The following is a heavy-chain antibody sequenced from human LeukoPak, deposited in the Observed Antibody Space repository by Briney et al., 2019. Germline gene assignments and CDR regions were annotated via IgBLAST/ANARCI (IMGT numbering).Heavy chain of an antibody. V-gene: IGHV1-18*01. J-gene: IGHJ4*02. CDR2: ISAYNCNT. Sequence: ASVKVSCQASGYTFTSYGISWVRQAPGQGLEWMGWISAYNCNTNYEQKPQGRVTITTGTSTKTAYTELSRLRSDDTAVYYCASDSGYDSGGYWGQGTLVTVSS. D-gene: IGHD5-12*01. CDR3: ASDSGYDSGGY. CDR1: GYTFTSYG.